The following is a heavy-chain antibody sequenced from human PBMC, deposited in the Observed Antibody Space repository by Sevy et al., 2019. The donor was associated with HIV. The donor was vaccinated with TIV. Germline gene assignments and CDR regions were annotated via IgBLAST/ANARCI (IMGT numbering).Heavy chain of an antibody. V-gene: IGHV1-69*06. D-gene: IGHD1-26*01. Sequence: ASLKVSCKASGGTFSSYAISWVRQAPGQGLEWMGGIIPIFGTANYAQKFQGRVTITADKSTSTAYMELSSLRSEDTAVYYCARDFGGSFTYYFDYWGQGTLVTVSS. CDR1: GGTFSSYA. CDR2: IIPIFGTA. CDR3: ARDFGGSFTYYFDY. J-gene: IGHJ4*02.